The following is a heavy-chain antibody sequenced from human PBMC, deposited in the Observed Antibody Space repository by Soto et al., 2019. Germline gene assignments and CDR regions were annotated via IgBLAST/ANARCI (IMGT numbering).Heavy chain of an antibody. CDR3: AISFAPTDLNYCASRDYYSWFDP. D-gene: IGHD3-22*01. Sequence: ASVKVSCKASGYTFTGYYMHWVRQAPGQGLEWVGWINPKSGGTTYAQKFQGRVTLTTDTSTSTAYMDLSRLRSEDTAVYYCAISFAPTDLNYCASRDYYSWFDPWGQGTLVTVSS. J-gene: IGHJ5*02. CDR2: INPKSGGT. V-gene: IGHV1-2*02. CDR1: GYTFTGYY.